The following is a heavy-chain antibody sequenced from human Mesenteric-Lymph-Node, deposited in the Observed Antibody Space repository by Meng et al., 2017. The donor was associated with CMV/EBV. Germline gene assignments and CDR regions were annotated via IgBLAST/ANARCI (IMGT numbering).Heavy chain of an antibody. CDR2: INHSGST. V-gene: IGHV4-39*07. CDR1: GGSISSSSYY. Sequence: GSLRLSCTVSGGSISSSSYYWGWIRQPPGKGLEWIGEINHSGSTNYNPSLKSRVTISVDTSKNQFSLKLSSVTAADTAVYYCARLPYYYDSVGYPQDYWGQGTLVTVSS. CDR3: ARLPYYYDSVGYPQDY. D-gene: IGHD3-22*01. J-gene: IGHJ4*02.